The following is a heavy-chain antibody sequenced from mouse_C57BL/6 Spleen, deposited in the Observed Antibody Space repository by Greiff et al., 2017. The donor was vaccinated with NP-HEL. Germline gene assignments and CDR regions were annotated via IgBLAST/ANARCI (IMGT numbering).Heavy chain of an antibody. CDR3: AQMTPYDGYYSRFAY. Sequence: QVTLKVSGPGLLQPSQSLSLTCSFSGFSLSTSNMGIGWLRQPSGKGLEWLAHTWWIDAKYYNPSLKSRPTISKDTSNNHVFLKITSVDTADTATYYCAQMTPYDGYYSRFAYWGQGTLVTVSA. J-gene: IGHJ3*01. D-gene: IGHD2-3*01. CDR1: GFSLSTSNMG. V-gene: IGHV8-5*01. CDR2: TWWIDAK.